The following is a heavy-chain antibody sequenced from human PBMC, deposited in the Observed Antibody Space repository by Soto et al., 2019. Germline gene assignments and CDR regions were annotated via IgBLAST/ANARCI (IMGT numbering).Heavy chain of an antibody. D-gene: IGHD6-13*01. V-gene: IGHV4-30-2*01. CDR3: ARGKRSKTATAGTGWFDP. CDR2: IYYPGLT. J-gene: IGHJ5*02. Sequence: SGSGLXKPXQTXXXXXSVXGXXXXXXXXXWNWXRXXXXXXXXWXGYIYYPGLTYYNPSLKSRVARSLDSSENQVSLSLSSVTAADSAVYYCARGKRSKTATAGTGWFDPWGPGTLVTVAA. CDR1: GXXXXXXXXX.